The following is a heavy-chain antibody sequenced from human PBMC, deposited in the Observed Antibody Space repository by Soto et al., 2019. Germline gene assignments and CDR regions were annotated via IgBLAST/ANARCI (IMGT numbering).Heavy chain of an antibody. J-gene: IGHJ6*02. CDR2: ISGSGGST. CDR1: GFTFSSYA. Sequence: EVQVLESGGGLVQPGGSLRLSCAASGFTFSSYAMSWVRQAPGKGLEWVSAISGSGGSTYYADSVKGRFTISRDNSKNSLYLQMNSLRAGDTAVYYCAKVPSRCYYYGLDVWGQGTTVTVSS. CDR3: AKVPSRCYYYGLDV. V-gene: IGHV3-23*01.